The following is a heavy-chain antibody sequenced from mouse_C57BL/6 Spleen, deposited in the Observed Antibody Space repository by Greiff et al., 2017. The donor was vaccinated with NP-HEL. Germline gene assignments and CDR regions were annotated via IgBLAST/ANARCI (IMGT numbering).Heavy chain of an antibody. D-gene: IGHD2-4*01. V-gene: IGHV2-5*01. Sequence: VKLQQSGPGLVQPSQSLSITCTVSGFSLTSYGVHWVRQSPGTGLEWLGVIWRGGSTDYNAAFMSRLSITKDNSKSQVFFKMNSLQADDTAIYYCAIYYDYDDAGMDYWGQGTSVTVSS. CDR3: AIYYDYDDAGMDY. CDR1: GFSLTSYG. J-gene: IGHJ4*01. CDR2: IWRGGST.